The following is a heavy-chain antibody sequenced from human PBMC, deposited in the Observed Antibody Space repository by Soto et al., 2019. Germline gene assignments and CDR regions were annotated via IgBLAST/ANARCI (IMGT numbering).Heavy chain of an antibody. V-gene: IGHV4-34*01. CDR3: ATRITVFGLLIPPFNP. CDR2: INHTGGT. J-gene: IGHJ5*02. Sequence: SETLSLTCAVYGGSVNGYYWNWIRQPPGEGLEWIGEINHTGGTHYNPSLKSRVTMSVDTSKNQFSLRLSSVTAADTAIYYCATRITVFGLLIPPFNPWGKGTQVTVSA. CDR1: GGSVNGYY. D-gene: IGHD3-3*01.